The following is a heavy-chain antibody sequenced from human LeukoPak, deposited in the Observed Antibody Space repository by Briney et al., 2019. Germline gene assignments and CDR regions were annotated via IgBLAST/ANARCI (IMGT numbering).Heavy chain of an antibody. Sequence: SEGLSLTCAISGDSVSTNSAAWNWVRQSPTTGLECLGWTYYRSQWYNEYAASVKCRITINPDTSKNQFSLHLNSVTPEDTAVYYCARDFYCSSYSCSFDCWGQGTLVTVSS. V-gene: IGHV6-1*01. D-gene: IGHD2-2*01. CDR1: GDSVSTNSAA. J-gene: IGHJ4*02. CDR2: TYYRSQWYN. CDR3: ARDFYCSSYSCSFDC.